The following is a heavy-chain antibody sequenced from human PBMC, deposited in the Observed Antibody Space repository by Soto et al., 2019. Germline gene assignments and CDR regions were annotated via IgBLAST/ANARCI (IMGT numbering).Heavy chain of an antibody. V-gene: IGHV3-48*03. CDR1: GFSFSNFE. CDR3: ARAECSTPNCLTAYYSYGLDV. CDR2: INTAGSTK. J-gene: IGHJ6*02. Sequence: GGSLRLSCAASGFSFSNFEMHWVRQAPGKGLEWVSYINTAGSTKYYAKSVKGLFTISRDNARNSLFLQLNSLRAEDTAVYYCARAECSTPNCLTAYYSYGLDVWGQGTTVTVSS. D-gene: IGHD2-2*01.